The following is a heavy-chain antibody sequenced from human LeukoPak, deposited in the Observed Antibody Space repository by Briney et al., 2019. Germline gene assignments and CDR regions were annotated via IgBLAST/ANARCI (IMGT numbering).Heavy chain of an antibody. J-gene: IGHJ5*02. D-gene: IGHD6-13*01. CDR1: GFTFSSYS. CDR3: ARDGGPYSSSWYGELWFDP. V-gene: IGHV3-21*01. Sequence: PGGSLRLSCAASGFTFSSYSMNWVRQAPGKGLEWVSSISSRSSYIYYADSVKGRFTISRDNAKNSLYLQMNSLRAEDTAVYYCARDGGPYSSSWYGELWFDPWGQGTLVTVSS. CDR2: ISSRSSYI.